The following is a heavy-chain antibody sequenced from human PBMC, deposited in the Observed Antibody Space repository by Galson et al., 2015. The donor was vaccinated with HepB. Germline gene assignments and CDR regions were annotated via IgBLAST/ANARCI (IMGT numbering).Heavy chain of an antibody. V-gene: IGHV3-7*01. CDR1: GFTFSSHW. D-gene: IGHD3-9*01. CDR3: ARIANYDIFDY. J-gene: IGHJ4*02. CDR2: IKQDGSER. Sequence: LRLSCAASGFTFSSHWMSWLRQPPGKGLEWVAHIKQDGSERSYVDSVEGRFTISRDNAKNSLHLQMNSLRAEDTAMYYCARIANYDIFDYWGQGTLVTVSS.